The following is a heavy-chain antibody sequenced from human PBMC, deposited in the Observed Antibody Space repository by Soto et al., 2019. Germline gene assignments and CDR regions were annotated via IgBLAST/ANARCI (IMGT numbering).Heavy chain of an antibody. CDR2: IDPSDSYT. V-gene: IGHV5-10-1*01. CDR1: GYSFTSYW. D-gene: IGHD4-17*01. Sequence: GESLTISCKGSGYSFTSYWISWVLQMPGKRLEWMGRIDPSDSYTNYSPSFQGHVTISADKSISTAYLQWRSLKASDTAMYDCARSTDYGDYEYYYGMDVWGQGTTVTGSS. CDR3: ARSTDYGDYEYYYGMDV. J-gene: IGHJ6*01.